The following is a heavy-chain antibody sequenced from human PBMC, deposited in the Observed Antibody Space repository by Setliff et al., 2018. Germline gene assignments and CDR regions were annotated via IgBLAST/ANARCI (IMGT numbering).Heavy chain of an antibody. Sequence: GESLKISCKESRDSFTNYWIIWVRQVPGKGLEWMGMIFPADADTRYNPSFKGQVAMSLDRSITTAYLQWDSLKASDTAIYYCAQKHQRASWAFDPWGRGTLVTVSS. D-gene: IGHD2-2*01. CDR2: IFPADADT. J-gene: IGHJ5*02. CDR1: RDSFTNYW. V-gene: IGHV5-51*01. CDR3: AQKHQRASWAFDP.